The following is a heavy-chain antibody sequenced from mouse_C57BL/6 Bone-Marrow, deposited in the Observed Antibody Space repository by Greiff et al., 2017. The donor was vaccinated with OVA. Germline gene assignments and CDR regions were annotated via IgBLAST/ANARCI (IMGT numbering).Heavy chain of an antibody. D-gene: IGHD1-1*01. Sequence: QVQRQQSGAELARPGASVKLSCKASGYTFTSYGISWVKQRTGQGLEWIGEIYPRSGNTYYNEKFKGKATLTADKSSSTAYMELRSLTSEDSAVYFCAISSYDTFAYWGQGTLVTVSA. J-gene: IGHJ3*01. CDR1: GYTFTSYG. V-gene: IGHV1-81*01. CDR2: IYPRSGNT. CDR3: AISSYDTFAY.